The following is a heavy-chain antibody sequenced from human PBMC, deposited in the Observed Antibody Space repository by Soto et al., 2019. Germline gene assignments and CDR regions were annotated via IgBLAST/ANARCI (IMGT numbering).Heavy chain of an antibody. Sequence: GGSLILSCTFSGFTFSRYEMNWVRQAPGKGLEWVSYIGTSGKTIYYADSVRGRFTISRDNATNSLYLQMNSLRAEDTAVYFCARVQASYRGKLAYSVAFWGRALMVSVS. V-gene: IGHV3-48*03. CDR2: IGTSGKTI. D-gene: IGHD1-26*01. CDR1: GFTFSRYE. CDR3: ARVQASYRGKLAYSVAF. J-gene: IGHJ3*01.